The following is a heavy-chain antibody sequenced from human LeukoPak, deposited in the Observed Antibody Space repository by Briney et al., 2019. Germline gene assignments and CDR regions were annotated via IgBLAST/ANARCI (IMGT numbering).Heavy chain of an antibody. CDR1: GGTFSSYA. D-gene: IGHD2-2*01. CDR3: ARSYQLLLYYFDY. CDR2: IIPIFGTA. Sequence: SVKVSCKASGGTFSSYAISWVRQAPGQGLEWMGGIIPIFGTANYAQKFQGRVTITADESTSTAYMELSSLRSEDTAVYYCARSYQLLLYYFDYWGQGTLATVSS. V-gene: IGHV1-69*13. J-gene: IGHJ4*02.